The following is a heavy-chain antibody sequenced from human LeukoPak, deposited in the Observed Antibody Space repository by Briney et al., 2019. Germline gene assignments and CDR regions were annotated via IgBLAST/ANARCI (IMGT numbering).Heavy chain of an antibody. V-gene: IGHV4-34*01. CDR1: GGSFSVYY. CDR2: INYSGST. J-gene: IGHJ5*02. Sequence: PSETLSLTCAVYGGSFSVYYWSWIRQPPGKGLEWVGVINYSGSTNYNPSLKSRGTISVDTAKNQFSLKLSSVTAADTAVYYCARGRYSSSWYNWFDPWGQGTLVTVSS. D-gene: IGHD6-13*01. CDR3: ARGRYSSSWYNWFDP.